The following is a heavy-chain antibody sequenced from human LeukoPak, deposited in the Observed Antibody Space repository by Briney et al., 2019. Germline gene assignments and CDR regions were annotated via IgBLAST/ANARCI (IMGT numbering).Heavy chain of an antibody. V-gene: IGHV3-21*01. CDR3: ARVPCGGGSCYSPYYYYGMDV. CDR2: ISGTSNYI. J-gene: IGHJ6*04. Sequence: GGSLSLSCAASGFTFNSYSMNWVRQAPGKGLEWVSSISGTSNYIYYADSVKGRFTISRDNAKNSLYLQMNSLRAEDTAVYYCARVPCGGGSCYSPYYYYGMDVWGKGTTVTVSS. D-gene: IGHD2-15*01. CDR1: GFTFNSYS.